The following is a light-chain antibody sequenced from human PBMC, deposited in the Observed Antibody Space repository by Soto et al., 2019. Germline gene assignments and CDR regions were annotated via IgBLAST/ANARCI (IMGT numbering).Light chain of an antibody. J-gene: IGLJ3*02. V-gene: IGLV7-46*01. CDR2: DTS. Sequence: QVVVTQEPSLTVSPRGTITLTCASSAVYVTNGHWPSWFQQKPGQAPRNLIYDTSNKHSWTPARFSGSLLGHKAALTLSGAQPEDEADYYCLLSPSGARPVFGGGTKLTAL. CDR1: AVYVTNGHW. CDR3: LLSPSGARPV.